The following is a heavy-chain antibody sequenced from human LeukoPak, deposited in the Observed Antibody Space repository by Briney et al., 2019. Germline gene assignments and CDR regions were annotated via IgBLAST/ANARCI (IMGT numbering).Heavy chain of an antibody. J-gene: IGHJ6*03. D-gene: IGHD3-3*01. CDR1: GFTFSSYG. V-gene: IGHV3-30*02. CDR3: AKNRRIFGRTLQRHYMDV. CDR2: MTYHGSKR. Sequence: GGSLRLSCVVSGFTFSSYGMHWVRQAPGKGLECVALMTYHGSKRPYADSVKGRFTISRDNSKNTLYLQMDGLRPEDTAVYYCAKNRRIFGRTLQRHYMDVWGKGTTVAVSS.